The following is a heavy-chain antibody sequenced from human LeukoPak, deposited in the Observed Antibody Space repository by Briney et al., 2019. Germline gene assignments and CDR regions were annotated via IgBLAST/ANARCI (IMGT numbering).Heavy chain of an antibody. Sequence: GGSLRLSCAASGFTVSSNYMRWVRQSPGRGLEWVANIKQHGSEKYYVDSVKGRFTISRDNAKNSLYLQMNSLRAEDTAVYYCARTVRSGYEYYFDYWGQGTLVTVSS. CDR3: ARTVRSGYEYYFDY. CDR1: GFTVSSNY. V-gene: IGHV3-7*05. J-gene: IGHJ4*02. CDR2: IKQHGSEK. D-gene: IGHD5-12*01.